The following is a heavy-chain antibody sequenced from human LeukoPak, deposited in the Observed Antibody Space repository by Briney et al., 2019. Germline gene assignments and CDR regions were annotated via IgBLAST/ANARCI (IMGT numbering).Heavy chain of an antibody. J-gene: IGHJ5*02. CDR2: IYYSGST. CDR1: GGSISSSSYF. CDR3: ARGGGFDP. D-gene: IGHD3-16*01. V-gene: IGHV4-61*05. Sequence: SETLSLTCTVSGGSISSSSYFWGWIRQPPGKGLEWIGYIYYSGSTNYNPSLKSRVTISVDTSKNQFSLKLSSVTAADTAVYYCARGGGFDPWGQGTLVTVSS.